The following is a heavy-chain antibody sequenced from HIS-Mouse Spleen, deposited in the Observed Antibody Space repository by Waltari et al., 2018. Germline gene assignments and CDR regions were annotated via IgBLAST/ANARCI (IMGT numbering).Heavy chain of an antibody. D-gene: IGHD6-13*01. CDR2: SYYSGRT. CDR1: GGSISSSSYY. V-gene: IGHV4-39*07. Sequence: QLQLQESGPGLVKPSETLSLTCTVSGGSISSSSYYWGWIRQPPGKGLEWIGSSYYSGRTSYHPALKSRVTISVDTSKNQFSLKLSSVTAADTAVYYCAREIPYSSSWYDWYFDLWGRGTLVTVSS. J-gene: IGHJ2*01. CDR3: AREIPYSSSWYDWYFDL.